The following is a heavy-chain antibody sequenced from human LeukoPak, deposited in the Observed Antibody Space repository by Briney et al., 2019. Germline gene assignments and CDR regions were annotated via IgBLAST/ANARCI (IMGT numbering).Heavy chain of an antibody. Sequence: PGGSLRLSCAASGFTFSSYAMSWVRQAPGKGLEWVSPISGSGGSTYYADSVKGRFTISRDNSKNTLYLQMNSLRAEDTAVYYCAKGPMIVVVADAFDIWGQGTMVTVSS. CDR2: ISGSGGST. V-gene: IGHV3-23*01. J-gene: IGHJ3*02. CDR1: GFTFSSYA. D-gene: IGHD3-22*01. CDR3: AKGPMIVVVADAFDI.